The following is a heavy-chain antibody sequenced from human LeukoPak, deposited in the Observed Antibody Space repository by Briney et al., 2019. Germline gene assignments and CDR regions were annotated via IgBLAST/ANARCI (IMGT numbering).Heavy chain of an antibody. J-gene: IGHJ4*02. CDR1: GFTLNRNA. V-gene: IGHV3-23*01. CDR2: IGGSGDKT. Sequence: GGSLRLSCAASGFTLNRNAISWVRQAPGKGLQWVSTIGGSGDKTFYADSVKGRFTLSRDESRNTVYLQMNNLRVEDTAIYYCAKVIWVSNADAVWWGQGTQVTVSS. CDR3: AKVIWVSNADAVW. D-gene: IGHD3-16*01.